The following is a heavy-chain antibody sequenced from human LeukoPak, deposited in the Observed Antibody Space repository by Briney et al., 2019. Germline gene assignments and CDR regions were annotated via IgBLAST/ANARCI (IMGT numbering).Heavy chain of an antibody. V-gene: IGHV1-18*01. J-gene: IGHJ3*02. D-gene: IGHD1-26*01. CDR2: ISAYNGNT. CDR3: ARDGFVGATGGSDKQPYQDAFDI. CDR1: GYTFTSYG. Sequence: GASVKVSCKASGYTFTSYGISWVRQAPGQGLEWMGWISAYNGNTNYAQKRQGRVTMTTDTSTSTAYMELRSLRSDDTAGYYCARDGFVGATGGSDKQPYQDAFDIWGQGTMVTASS.